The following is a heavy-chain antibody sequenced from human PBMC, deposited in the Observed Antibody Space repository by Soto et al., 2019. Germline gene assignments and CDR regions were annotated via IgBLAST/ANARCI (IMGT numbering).Heavy chain of an antibody. V-gene: IGHV1-2*02. CDR1: GYTFTGYY. J-gene: IGHJ4*02. CDR3: ARGGYYDSSGYSDY. CDR2: INPNSGGT. D-gene: IGHD3-22*01. Sequence: ASVKVSFKASGYTFTGYYMHWVRQAPGQGLEWMGWINPNSGGTNYAQKFQGRVTMIRDTSISTAYMELSRLRSDDTAVYYCARGGYYDSSGYSDYWGQGTLVTVSS.